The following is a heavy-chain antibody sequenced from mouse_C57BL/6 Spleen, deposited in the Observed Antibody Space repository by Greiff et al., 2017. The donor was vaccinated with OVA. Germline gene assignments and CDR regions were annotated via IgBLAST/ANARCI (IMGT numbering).Heavy chain of an antibody. CDR1: GYAFSSSW. CDR2: IYPGDGDT. Sequence: QVQLQQSGPELVKPGASVKISCKASGYAFSSSWMNWVKQRPGKGLEWIGRIYPGDGDTNYNGKFKGKATLTADKSSSTAYMQLSSLTSEDSAVYFCAQSHDSGSSPVYWGQGTTLTVSS. V-gene: IGHV1-82*01. D-gene: IGHD1-1*01. CDR3: AQSHDSGSSPVY. J-gene: IGHJ2*01.